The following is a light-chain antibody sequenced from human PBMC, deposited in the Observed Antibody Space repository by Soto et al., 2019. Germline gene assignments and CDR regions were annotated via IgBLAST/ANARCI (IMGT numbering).Light chain of an antibody. V-gene: IGKV3D-15*01. CDR1: QSVINN. CDR2: AVS. Sequence: DIVMTQAPATLSVSPGERATLSCRASQSVINNWAWYQQKPGQAPRLLMYAVSTRATGIPARFSGSGSGTAFTLTIRSLQSGDFAVYYCQQGDSWPWTFGQGTKVEIK. CDR3: QQGDSWPWT. J-gene: IGKJ1*01.